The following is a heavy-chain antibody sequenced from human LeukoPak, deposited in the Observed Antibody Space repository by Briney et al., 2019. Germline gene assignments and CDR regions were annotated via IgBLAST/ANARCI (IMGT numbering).Heavy chain of an antibody. J-gene: IGHJ4*02. Sequence: PGGSLRLSCAASGFTFSSYAMHWVRQAPGKGLEWVAVISYDGSNKYYADSVKGRFTISRDNSKNTLYLQMNSLRAEDTAVYYCARDDPPLDYWGQGTLATVSS. V-gene: IGHV3-30-3*01. CDR2: ISYDGSNK. CDR3: ARDDPPLDY. CDR1: GFTFSSYA.